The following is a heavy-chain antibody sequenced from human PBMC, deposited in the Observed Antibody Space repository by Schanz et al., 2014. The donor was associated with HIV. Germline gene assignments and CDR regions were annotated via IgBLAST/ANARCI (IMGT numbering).Heavy chain of an antibody. CDR3: ARETIQLCPDY. D-gene: IGHD5-18*01. Sequence: EVQLMESGGGLVQPGGSLRLSCTASGISVTGDWMSWVRQAPGKGLEWVSVISGSGISTYYADSVKGRFTISRDNSKNTLYLQMNSLRAEDTAVYYCARETIQLCPDYWGQGTQVTVSS. J-gene: IGHJ4*02. CDR2: ISGSGIST. CDR1: GISVTGDW. V-gene: IGHV3-23*01.